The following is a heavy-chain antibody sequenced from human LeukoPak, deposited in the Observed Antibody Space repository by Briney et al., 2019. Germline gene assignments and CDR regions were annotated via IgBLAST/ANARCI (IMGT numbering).Heavy chain of an antibody. Sequence: SETLSLTSTVYGGSFTDDFWTWIRQSPGKGLEWIGEINDYTGDTNYNPSLNSRVSISLEKSKNQFSLELRSVTAADTAVYYCARGRITKIVVVHSFSYGMDVWGQGTTVTVSS. CDR1: GGSFTDDF. J-gene: IGHJ6*02. CDR3: ARGRITKIVVVHSFSYGMDV. V-gene: IGHV4-34*01. CDR2: INDYTGDT. D-gene: IGHD3-22*01.